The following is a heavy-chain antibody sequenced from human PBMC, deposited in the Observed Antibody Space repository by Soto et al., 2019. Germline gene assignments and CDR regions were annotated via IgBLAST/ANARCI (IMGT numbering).Heavy chain of an antibody. CDR1: GFTFSSYA. D-gene: IGHD6-13*01. J-gene: IGHJ2*01. V-gene: IGHV3-30-3*01. CDR2: ISYDGSNK. CDR3: ARGRIAAGYWYFDL. Sequence: QVQLVESGGGVVQPGRSLRLSCAASGFTFSSYAMHWVRQAPGKGLEWVAVISYDGSNKYYADSVKGRFTISRDNSKNTLYLQMNSLRAEDTAVYYCARGRIAAGYWYFDLWGRGTLVTVSS.